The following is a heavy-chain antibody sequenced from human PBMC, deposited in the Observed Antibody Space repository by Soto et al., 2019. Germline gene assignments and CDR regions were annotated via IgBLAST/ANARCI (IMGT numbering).Heavy chain of an antibody. Sequence: ASVKVSCKASGYTFTSYGISWVRQAPGQGLEWMGWISAYNGNTNYAQKLQGRVTMTTDTSTSTAYMELRSLRSDDTAVYYCARTTTMVRGVMIDYYGMDVWGQGTTVTVSS. CDR2: ISAYNGNT. J-gene: IGHJ6*02. CDR3: ARTTTMVRGVMIDYYGMDV. D-gene: IGHD3-10*01. V-gene: IGHV1-18*01. CDR1: GYTFTSYG.